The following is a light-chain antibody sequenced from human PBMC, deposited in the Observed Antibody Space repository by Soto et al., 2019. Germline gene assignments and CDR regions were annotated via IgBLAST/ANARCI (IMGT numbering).Light chain of an antibody. CDR1: QSVSSY. V-gene: IGKV3-11*01. CDR3: QQRSNRPRT. CDR2: DAS. J-gene: IGKJ1*01. Sequence: EIVLTQSPATLSLSPGERATLSCRASQSVSSYLAWYQQKPGQAPRLLIYDASNRATGIPARFSGSGSGTDFPITISSLEPEDFAVYYCQQRSNRPRTFGQGTKVEIK.